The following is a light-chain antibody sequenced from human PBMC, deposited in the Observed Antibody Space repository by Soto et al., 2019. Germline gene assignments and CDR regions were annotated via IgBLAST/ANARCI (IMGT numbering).Light chain of an antibody. V-gene: IGKV1-5*01. J-gene: IGKJ1*01. CDR1: QSISSW. CDR3: QQYNSYST. CDR2: DAS. Sequence: DIQMTQSPSTLSASVGDRVTITCRASQSISSWLAWYQQKPGKAPKLLIYDASSLESGVPSRFSGSVSGTEFALTLSSLQPDDFATYYCQQYNSYSTFGQGTKVEIK.